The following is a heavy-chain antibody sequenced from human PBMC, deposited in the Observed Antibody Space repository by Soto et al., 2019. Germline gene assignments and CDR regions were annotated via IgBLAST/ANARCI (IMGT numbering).Heavy chain of an antibody. V-gene: IGHV3-30*18. J-gene: IGHJ4*02. Sequence: VQLVESGGGVVQPGRSLRLSCAASGFTFSDYAMHWVRQAPGKGLEWVAVVSHDGRNTHYADSVKGRFTISRDSSKNTLPLEMTSLRAEDTSVYSCAKGGRQWLVTSDFNYWGQGALVTVSS. CDR3: AKGGRQWLVTSDFNY. D-gene: IGHD6-19*01. CDR1: GFTFSDYA. CDR2: VSHDGRNT.